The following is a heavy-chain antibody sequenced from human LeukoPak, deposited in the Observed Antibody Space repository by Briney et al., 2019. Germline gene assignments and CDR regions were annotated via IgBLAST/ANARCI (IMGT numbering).Heavy chain of an antibody. V-gene: IGHV3-30*04. D-gene: IGHD3-10*01. Sequence: GRSLRLSCAASGFTFSSYAMHWVRQAPGKGLEWVAVISYDGSNKYYADSVKGRFTISRDNSKNTLYLQMNSLRAEDTAVYYCARDDYYGSGSYPSFDYWGQGTLVTVSS. CDR3: ARDDYYGSGSYPSFDY. J-gene: IGHJ4*02. CDR1: GFTFSSYA. CDR2: ISYDGSNK.